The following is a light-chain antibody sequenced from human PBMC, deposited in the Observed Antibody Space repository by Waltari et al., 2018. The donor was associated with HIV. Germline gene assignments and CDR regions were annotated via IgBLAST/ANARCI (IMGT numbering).Light chain of an antibody. V-gene: IGLV1-44*01. CDR2: SNN. Sequence: QSVLTPPPSASGTPGQRVAISCSGSSSNIGSNRVNWYPQVPGAAPKLIINSNNQRPSGVPGRFSGSKSGTAGSLAISALQSEDEADYYCAAWDDNRNTVVFGGGTKLTVL. CDR1: SSNIGSNR. J-gene: IGLJ2*01. CDR3: AAWDDNRNTVV.